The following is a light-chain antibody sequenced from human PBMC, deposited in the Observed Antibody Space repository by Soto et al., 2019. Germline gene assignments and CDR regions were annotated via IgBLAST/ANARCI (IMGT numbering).Light chain of an antibody. CDR2: EVS. CDR3: CSYAGSSTWV. CDR1: SSDVGSYTL. J-gene: IGLJ3*02. V-gene: IGLV2-23*02. Sequence: QSVLTQPASVSGSPGQSITISCTGTSSDVGSYTLVSWYQQLPGKAPKLMIYEVSKWPSGVSNRFSGSKSGNTASLRISGLQAEDEADYYCCSYAGSSTWVFGGGTKLTVL.